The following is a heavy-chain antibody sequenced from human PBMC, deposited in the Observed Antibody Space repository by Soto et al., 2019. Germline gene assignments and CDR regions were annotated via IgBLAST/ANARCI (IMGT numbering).Heavy chain of an antibody. D-gene: IGHD2-2*01. CDR3: ATLRTTDAFDI. CDR1: GGTFSSYA. V-gene: IGHV1-69*06. CDR2: IIPIFGTA. Sequence: SVKVSCKASGGTFSSYAISWVRQAPGQGLEWMGGIIPIFGTANYAQKFQGRVTITADKSTRTAYMELSSLRSEDTAVYSCATLRTTDAFDIWGQGTMVTVSS. J-gene: IGHJ3*02.